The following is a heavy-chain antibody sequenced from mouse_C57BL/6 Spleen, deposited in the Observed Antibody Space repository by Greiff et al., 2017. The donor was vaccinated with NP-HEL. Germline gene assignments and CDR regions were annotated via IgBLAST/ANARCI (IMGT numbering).Heavy chain of an antibody. CDR1: GYAFSSSW. CDR2: IYPGDGDT. CDR3: ARSDGHYGGAMDY. J-gene: IGHJ4*01. V-gene: IGHV1-82*01. Sequence: QVQLKESGPELVKPGASVKISCKASGYAFSSSWMNWVKQRPGKGLEWIGRIYPGDGDTNYNGKFKGKATLTADKSSSTAYMQLSSLTSEDSAFYYCARSDGHYGGAMDYWGQGTSVTVSS. D-gene: IGHD2-3*01.